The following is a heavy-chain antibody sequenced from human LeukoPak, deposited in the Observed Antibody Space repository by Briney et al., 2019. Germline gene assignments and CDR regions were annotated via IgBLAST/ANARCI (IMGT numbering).Heavy chain of an antibody. D-gene: IGHD5-12*01. Sequence: PSETLSLTCTVSGGSISGYYWSWIRQPPGRGLEWIAYIYYSGSTNYNPSLKSRVTISVDTSKNQFSLKLTSVTAADTALYYCARRRKTSGQGPVAFDLWGQGTMVTVSS. CDR1: GGSISGYY. V-gene: IGHV4-59*08. CDR2: IYYSGST. J-gene: IGHJ3*01. CDR3: ARRRKTSGQGPVAFDL.